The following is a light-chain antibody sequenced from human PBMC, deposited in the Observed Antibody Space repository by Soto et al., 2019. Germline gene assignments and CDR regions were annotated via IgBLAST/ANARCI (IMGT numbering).Light chain of an antibody. J-gene: IGKJ4*01. CDR3: QQRSQWPLT. CDR2: DAS. V-gene: IGKV3-11*01. CDR1: QNIARD. Sequence: EIVLTQSPATLSLSLGERATLSCRASQNIARDVGWYQQRPGQAPRLLIYDASNRAIDIPARFSGGGSGTDFTLTIDSLEPEDSAVYYCQQRSQWPLTFGGGTYVE.